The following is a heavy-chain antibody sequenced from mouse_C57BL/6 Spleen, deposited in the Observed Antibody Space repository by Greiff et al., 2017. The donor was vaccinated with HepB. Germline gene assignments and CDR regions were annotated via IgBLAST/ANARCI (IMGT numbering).Heavy chain of an antibody. V-gene: IGHV5-9-1*02. CDR3: TREGLSYFDY. CDR2: ISSGGDYI. D-gene: IGHD6-1*01. CDR1: GFTFSSYA. J-gene: IGHJ2*01. Sequence: EVQGVESGEGLVKPGGSLKLSCAASGFTFSSYAMSWVRQTPEKRLEWVAYISSGGDYIYYADTVKGRYTISRDNARNTLYLQMSSLKSEDTAMYYCTREGLSYFDYWGQGTTLTVSS.